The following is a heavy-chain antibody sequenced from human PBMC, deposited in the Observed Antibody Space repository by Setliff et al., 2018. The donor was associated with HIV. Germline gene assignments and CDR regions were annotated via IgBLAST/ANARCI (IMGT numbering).Heavy chain of an antibody. J-gene: IGHJ5*02. CDR2: IYYSGST. V-gene: IGHV4-39*01. CDR3: ATYADRESNRFDP. Sequence: PSETLSLTCTVSGGSISSSSYYWGWIRQPPGKGLEWIGYIYYSGSTYYNPSLKSRVTISVVASKKQFSLNLSSVTAADTAVYYCATYADRESNRFDPWGQGILVTVSS. CDR1: GGSISSSSYY. D-gene: IGHD3-10*01.